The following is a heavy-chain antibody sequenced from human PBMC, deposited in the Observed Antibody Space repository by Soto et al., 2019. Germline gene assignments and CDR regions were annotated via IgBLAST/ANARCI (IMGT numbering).Heavy chain of an antibody. D-gene: IGHD3-10*01. J-gene: IGHJ4*02. Sequence: ESGGGLVKIGGSLRLSCAASGFTLSDHYMTWIRQAPGKGLEWVSYISSSSSTIYYADSVKGRFTISRDNAKNSLYLQMNSLRVEDTAVYYCARDIRGANRGQGTLVTVSS. CDR1: GFTLSDHY. CDR2: ISSSSSTI. V-gene: IGHV3-11*01. CDR3: ARDIRGAN.